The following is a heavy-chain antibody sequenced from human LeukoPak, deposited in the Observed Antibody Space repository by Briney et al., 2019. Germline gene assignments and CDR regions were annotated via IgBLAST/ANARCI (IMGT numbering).Heavy chain of an antibody. Sequence: GGSLRLSCAASGFTFNNYCMNWVRQAPGKGLEWVSSISSSSNYIYYADSVKGRFTISRDNAKNSLYLQMNSLRAEDTAVYYCARVSVTISSRYFDYWGQGTLVTVSS. V-gene: IGHV3-21*01. CDR2: ISSSSNYI. CDR1: GFTFNNYC. J-gene: IGHJ4*02. CDR3: ARVSVTISSRYFDY. D-gene: IGHD3-3*01.